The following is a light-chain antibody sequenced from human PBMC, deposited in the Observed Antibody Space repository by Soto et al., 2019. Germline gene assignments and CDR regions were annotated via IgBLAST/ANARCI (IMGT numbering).Light chain of an antibody. V-gene: IGKV1-39*01. J-gene: IGKJ3*01. CDR3: QHSYSTQFT. CDR1: QSISSY. Sequence: DLQMTQSPSSLSASVGDRVTITCRASQSISSYLNWYQQKPGKAPKLLIYAASSLQSGVPARFSGSGSGTDFTLTIRSLQTEDFASDYCQHSYSTQFTFRPGTKMDIK. CDR2: AAS.